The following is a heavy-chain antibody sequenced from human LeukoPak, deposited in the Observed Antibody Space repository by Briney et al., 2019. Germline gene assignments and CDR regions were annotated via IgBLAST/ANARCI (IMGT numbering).Heavy chain of an antibody. Sequence: GSGPTLVNPTQTLTLTCTFSGFSLSTSGMCVSWIRQPPGKALEWLARIDWDDDKYYSTSLKTRLTISKDTSKSQVVLTMTNMDPVDTATYYCARILENYYDSNYFDYWGQGTLVTVSS. V-gene: IGHV2-70*11. D-gene: IGHD3-22*01. CDR3: ARILENYYDSNYFDY. CDR1: GFSLSTSGMC. J-gene: IGHJ4*02. CDR2: IDWDDDK.